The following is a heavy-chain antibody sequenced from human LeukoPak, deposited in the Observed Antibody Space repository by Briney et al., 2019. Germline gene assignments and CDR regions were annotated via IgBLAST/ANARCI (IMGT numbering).Heavy chain of an antibody. CDR2: IKTDASEK. Sequence: GGSLRLSCAASGFTFSSYAMSWVRQAPGKGLEWVANIKTDASEKYYADSVKGRFTISRDNAKMSLYLQMNSLRVEDTAVYYYATYSTRNAREFQSWGQGTLVTVSS. J-gene: IGHJ1*01. V-gene: IGHV3-7*01. D-gene: IGHD4-11*01. CDR1: GFTFSSYA. CDR3: ATYSTRNAREFQS.